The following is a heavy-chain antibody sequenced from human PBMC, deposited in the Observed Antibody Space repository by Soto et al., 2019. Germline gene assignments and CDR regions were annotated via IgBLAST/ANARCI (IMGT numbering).Heavy chain of an antibody. V-gene: IGHV3-23*01. Sequence: QTGGSLRLSCAASGFSFSSYAMSWVRPAPGQGLEWVSAISGSGGSTYYADSVKGRFTISRDNSKNTLYLQMNSLRAEDTAVYYCAKAGWIQLWLPPSYYFDYWGQGTLVTVSS. CDR1: GFSFSSYA. J-gene: IGHJ4*02. CDR3: AKAGWIQLWLPPSYYFDY. CDR2: ISGSGGST. D-gene: IGHD5-18*01.